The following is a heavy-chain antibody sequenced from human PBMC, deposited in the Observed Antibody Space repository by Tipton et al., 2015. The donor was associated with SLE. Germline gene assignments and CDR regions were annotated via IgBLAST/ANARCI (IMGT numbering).Heavy chain of an antibody. CDR1: GGSFSGYY. D-gene: IGHD2-2*01. CDR2: IYYSGST. Sequence: TLSLTCAVYGGSFSGYYWSWIRQPPGKGLEWIGYIYYSGSTYYNPSLKSRVTISVDTSKNQFSLKLSSVTAADTAVYYCARPAVDYWGQGTLVTVSS. CDR3: ARPAVDY. V-gene: IGHV4-34*09. J-gene: IGHJ4*02.